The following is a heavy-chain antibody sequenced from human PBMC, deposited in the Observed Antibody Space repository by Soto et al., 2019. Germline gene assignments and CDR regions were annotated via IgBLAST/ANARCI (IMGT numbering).Heavy chain of an antibody. CDR1: GGSFSGYY. CDR2: INHSGST. CDR3: ARGRGYVGNLLDY. V-gene: IGHV4-34*01. J-gene: IGHJ4*02. D-gene: IGHD3-16*01. Sequence: SETLSLTCAVYGGSFSGYYWSWIRQPPGKGLEWIGEINHSGSTNYNPSLKSRVTISVDTSKNQFSLKLSSVTAADTAVYYCARGRGYVGNLLDYWGQGXLVTVSS.